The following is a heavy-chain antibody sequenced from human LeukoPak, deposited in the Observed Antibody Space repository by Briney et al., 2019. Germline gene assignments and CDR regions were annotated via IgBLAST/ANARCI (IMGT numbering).Heavy chain of an antibody. V-gene: IGHV3-23*01. CDR1: GFTFRNYA. D-gene: IGHD3-9*01. Sequence: GGSLRLSCAASGFTFRNYAMIWVRQAPGKGLEWVSAIVGSGGSTYYADSVKGRFAISRDNPKNTLYLQMNSLRAEDTAVYYCAKWGDYDILTGYYDSHYWGQGTLVTVSS. J-gene: IGHJ4*02. CDR2: IVGSGGST. CDR3: AKWGDYDILTGYYDSHY.